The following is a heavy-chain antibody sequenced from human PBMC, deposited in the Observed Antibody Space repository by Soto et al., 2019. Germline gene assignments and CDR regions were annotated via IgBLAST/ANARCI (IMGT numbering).Heavy chain of an antibody. V-gene: IGHV3-74*01. CDR1: GFTFSNFW. CDR2: IKGDGSST. D-gene: IGHD1-26*01. CDR3: ASLNSGTYKGDACDI. Sequence: EVQLVESGGGLVRPGGSLRLSCEASGFTFSNFWMYWVRQAPGKGLVWLSRIKGDGSSTSYADSVQGRFTISRDNAKNTVYLQMNSLRAEDTAVYYCASLNSGTYKGDACDIWGQGTLVSVSS. J-gene: IGHJ3*02.